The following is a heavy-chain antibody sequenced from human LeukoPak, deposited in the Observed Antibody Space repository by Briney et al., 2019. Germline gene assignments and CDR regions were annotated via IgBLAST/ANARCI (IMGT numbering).Heavy chain of an antibody. CDR3: AKDQGGSWYLGYFDY. V-gene: IGHV3-30*02. Sequence: PGGSLRLSCAASGFTFSSYGMHWVRQAPGKGLEWVAFIRYDGSNKYYADSVEGRFTISRDNSKNTLYLQMNSLRAEDTAVYYCAKDQGGSWYLGYFDYWGQGTLVTVSS. J-gene: IGHJ4*02. CDR1: GFTFSSYG. CDR2: IRYDGSNK. D-gene: IGHD6-13*01.